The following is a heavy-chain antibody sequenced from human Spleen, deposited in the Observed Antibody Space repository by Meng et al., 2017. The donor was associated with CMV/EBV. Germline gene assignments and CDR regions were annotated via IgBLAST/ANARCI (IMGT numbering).Heavy chain of an antibody. CDR1: GGTFGRYG. D-gene: IGHD2-15*01. CDR2: INPIFGTA. V-gene: IGHV1-69*05. CDR3: ARDGDDRGPSGY. J-gene: IGHJ4*02. Sequence: SCKASGGTFGRYGIIWVRQAPGQGLEWMGGINPIFGTAIYAQKFQGRVTIITDESTNTVYMEVSSLTSEDTAVYYCARDGDDRGPSGYWGQGTLVTVSS.